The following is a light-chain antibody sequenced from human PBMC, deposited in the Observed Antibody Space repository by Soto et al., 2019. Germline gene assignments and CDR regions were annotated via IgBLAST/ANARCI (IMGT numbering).Light chain of an antibody. J-gene: IGKJ2*01. Sequence: EIVLTQSPGTLSLSPGERATLSCRASQSVSSSYLAWYQQKPGQAPRLLIYGASSRATGIPDRFSGSGSGTEFTLTIRRLAPEGWAVYYCQQDGSSPMYTFGQGTKLEIK. CDR3: QQDGSSPMYT. CDR1: QSVSSSY. V-gene: IGKV3-20*01. CDR2: GAS.